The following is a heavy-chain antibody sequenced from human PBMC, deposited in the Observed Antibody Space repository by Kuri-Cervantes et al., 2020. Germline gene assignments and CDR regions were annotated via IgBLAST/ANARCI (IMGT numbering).Heavy chain of an antibody. CDR2: INHSGST. CDR1: GGSISSGSYY. J-gene: IGHJ6*02. Sequence: ESLKISCTVSGGSISSGSYYWSWIRQPPGKGLEWIGEINHSGSTNYNPSLKSRVTISVDTSKNQFSLKLSSVTAADTAVYYCARGWDIVVVPAHPYYGMDVWGQGTTVTVSS. D-gene: IGHD2-2*01. V-gene: IGHV4-39*07. CDR3: ARGWDIVVVPAHPYYGMDV.